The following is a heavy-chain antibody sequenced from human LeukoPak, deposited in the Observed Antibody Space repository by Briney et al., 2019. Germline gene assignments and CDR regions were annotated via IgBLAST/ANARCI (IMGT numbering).Heavy chain of an antibody. Sequence: GGSLRLSCAASGFTFSAYNMNWVRQAPGKGLEWVSSISSSGTSIYYAESSKGRFTISRDNAKNSLYLQMNSLRAEDTAVYYCARHTGPYYSSGSYGLDVWGQGTTVTVSS. CDR2: ISSSGTSI. V-gene: IGHV3-21*01. CDR3: ARHTGPYYSSGSYGLDV. CDR1: GFTFSAYN. J-gene: IGHJ6*02. D-gene: IGHD3-10*01.